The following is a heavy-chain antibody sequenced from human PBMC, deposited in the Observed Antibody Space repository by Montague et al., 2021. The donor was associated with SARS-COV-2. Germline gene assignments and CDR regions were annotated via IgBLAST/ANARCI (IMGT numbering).Heavy chain of an antibody. V-gene: IGHV3-9*01. CDR2: ISWNSGSI. D-gene: IGHD3-22*01. Sequence: SLRLSCAASGFTFGDYAMHWVRQAPGKGLEWVSGISWNSGSIAYXXSLKGRFTISRDNAKNSLYLQMNSLRAEDTALYYCAKTGGSGWDYYDSSGYYVNWGQGTLVTVSS. J-gene: IGHJ4*02. CDR3: AKTGGSGWDYYDSSGYYVN. CDR1: GFTFGDYA.